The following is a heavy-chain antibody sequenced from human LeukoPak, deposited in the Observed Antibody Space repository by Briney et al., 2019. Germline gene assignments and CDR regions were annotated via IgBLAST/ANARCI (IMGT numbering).Heavy chain of an antibody. CDR3: ARYQLLPKYYYYYMDV. CDR2: IYYSGST. CDR1: GVSMGSGGYY. D-gene: IGHD2-2*01. J-gene: IGHJ6*03. V-gene: IGHV4-61*08. Sequence: PSETLSLTCAVSGVSMGSGGYYWSWIRQPPGKGLEWIGYIYYSGSTNYNPSLKSRVTISVDTSKNQFSLKLSSVTAADTAVYYCARYQLLPKYYYYYMDVWGKGTTVTVSS.